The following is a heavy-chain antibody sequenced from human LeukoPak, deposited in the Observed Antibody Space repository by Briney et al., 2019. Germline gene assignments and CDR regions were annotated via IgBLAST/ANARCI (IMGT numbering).Heavy chain of an antibody. Sequence: ASVKVSCKASGYTFTSYYMHWVRQAPGQGLEWMGIINPSGGSTSYAQKFQGRVTMTRDTSTSTVYMELSSLKSEDTAVYYCARSRSCSSTSCYYYYGMDVWAKGPRSPSP. D-gene: IGHD2-2*01. CDR1: GYTFTSYY. CDR2: INPSGGST. CDR3: ARSRSCSSTSCYYYYGMDV. V-gene: IGHV1-46*01. J-gene: IGHJ6*02.